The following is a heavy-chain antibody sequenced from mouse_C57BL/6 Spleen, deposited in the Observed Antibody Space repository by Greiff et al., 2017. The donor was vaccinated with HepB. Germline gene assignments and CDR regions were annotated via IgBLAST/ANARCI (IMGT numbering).Heavy chain of an antibody. CDR3: ARSGDYDGDFDY. V-gene: IGHV1-82*01. J-gene: IGHJ2*01. CDR1: GYAFSSSW. Sequence: QVQLKQSGPELVKPGASVKISCKASGYAFSSSWMNWVKQRPGRGLEWIGRIYPGDGDTNYNGKFKGKATLTADKSSSTAYMQLSSLTSEDSAVYFCARSGDYDGDFDYWGQGTTLTVSS. CDR2: IYPGDGDT. D-gene: IGHD2-4*01.